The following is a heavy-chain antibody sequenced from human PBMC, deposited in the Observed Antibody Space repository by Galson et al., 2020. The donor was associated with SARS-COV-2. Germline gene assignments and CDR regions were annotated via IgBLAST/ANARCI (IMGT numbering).Heavy chain of an antibody. V-gene: IGHV4-59*01. CDR2: VSYSGNT. D-gene: IGHD3-22*01. Sequence: SETLSLTCTVSNASIGGFYWTWLRQPPGKGLEWIGYVSYSGNTEYNPSLKSRVSISLDTSKRQFSLRLKYVTAADTALYHCARGRPMTLDYWGQGILVTVSS. CDR3: ARGRPMTLDY. CDR1: NASIGGFY. J-gene: IGHJ4*02.